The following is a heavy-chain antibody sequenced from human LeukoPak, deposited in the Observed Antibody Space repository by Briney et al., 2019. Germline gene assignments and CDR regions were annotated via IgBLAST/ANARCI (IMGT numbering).Heavy chain of an antibody. CDR2: INHSGST. CDR3: ARFRSGSYSRYFDY. D-gene: IGHD1-26*01. CDR1: GGSFSGYY. Sequence: PSETLSLTCAVYGGSFSGYYWSWIRQPPGKGLEWIGEINHSGSTNYNPSLKSRVTISVDTSKNQFSLKLSSVTAADTAVYYCARFRSGSYSRYFDYWGQGTLVTVSS. J-gene: IGHJ4*02. V-gene: IGHV4-34*01.